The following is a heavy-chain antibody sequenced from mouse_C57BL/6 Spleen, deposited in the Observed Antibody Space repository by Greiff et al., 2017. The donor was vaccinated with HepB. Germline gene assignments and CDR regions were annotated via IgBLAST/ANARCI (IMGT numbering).Heavy chain of an antibody. Sequence: VQLQQSGAELVRPGASVKLSCTASGFNIKDDYMNWVKQRPEQGLEWIGWIAPEDGATEYASKFQGKATITADTSSNTAYLQHSSLTSEDTAVYYCTTGGYYPLSWGQGTSVTVSS. D-gene: IGHD2-12*01. J-gene: IGHJ4*01. CDR3: TTGGYYPLS. V-gene: IGHV14-4*01. CDR1: GFNIKDDY. CDR2: IAPEDGAT.